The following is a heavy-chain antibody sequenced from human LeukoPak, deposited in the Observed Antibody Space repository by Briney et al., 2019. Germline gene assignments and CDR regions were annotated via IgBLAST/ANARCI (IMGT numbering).Heavy chain of an antibody. CDR2: INSDGSST. V-gene: IGHV3-74*01. D-gene: IGHD2-15*01. CDR3: AREGYCSGGSCWPLPSNWFDP. CDR1: GFTFSSYW. Sequence: PGGSLRLSCAASGFTFSSYWMHWVRQAPGKGLVWVSRINSDGSSTIYAASVKGRFTISRDNAKNTLYLQMNSLRCEETAVYYCAREGYCSGGSCWPLPSNWFDPWGQGTLVTVSS. J-gene: IGHJ5*02.